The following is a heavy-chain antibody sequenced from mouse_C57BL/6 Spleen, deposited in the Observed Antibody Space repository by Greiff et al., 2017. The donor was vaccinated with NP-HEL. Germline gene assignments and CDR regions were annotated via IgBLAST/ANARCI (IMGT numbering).Heavy chain of an antibody. D-gene: IGHD2-2*01. J-gene: IGHJ1*03. Sequence: QVQLQQSGAELARPGASVKLSCKASGYTFTSYGISWVKQRTGQGLEWIGEIYPRSGNTYYNEKFKGKATLTADKSSSTAYMELRSLTSEDSAVYFCARSFMVTTRLWYFDVWGTGTTVTVSS. CDR1: GYTFTSYG. V-gene: IGHV1-81*01. CDR3: ARSFMVTTRLWYFDV. CDR2: IYPRSGNT.